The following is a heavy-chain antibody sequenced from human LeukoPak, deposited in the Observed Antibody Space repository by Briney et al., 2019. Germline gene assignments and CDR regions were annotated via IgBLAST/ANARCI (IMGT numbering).Heavy chain of an antibody. V-gene: IGHV4-59*01. CDR1: GGSISSYY. Sequence: PSETLSLTCTVSGGSISSYYWSWIRQPQGQGQELVGYIYYNGSTNYNPYLTIRVPISIDTSKNQFSLKLSSVTAADADLYYCVRGVGGNPQYYYYGMDVWGQGTTVTVSS. CDR2: IYYNGST. D-gene: IGHD3-16*01. CDR3: VRGVGGNPQYYYYGMDV. J-gene: IGHJ6*02.